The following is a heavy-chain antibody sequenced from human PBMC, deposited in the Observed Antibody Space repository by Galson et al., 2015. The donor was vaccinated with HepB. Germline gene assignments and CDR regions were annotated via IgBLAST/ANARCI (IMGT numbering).Heavy chain of an antibody. J-gene: IGHJ6*02. V-gene: IGHV3-48*02. Sequence: SLRLSCAASGFTFSSYSMNWVRQAPGKGLEWVSYISSSSSTIYYADSVKGRFTISRDNAKNSLYLQMNSLRDEDTAVYYCARDYNIRDFGYGMDVWGQGTTVTVSS. D-gene: IGHD3-10*01. CDR1: GFTFSSYS. CDR3: ARDYNIRDFGYGMDV. CDR2: ISSSSSTI.